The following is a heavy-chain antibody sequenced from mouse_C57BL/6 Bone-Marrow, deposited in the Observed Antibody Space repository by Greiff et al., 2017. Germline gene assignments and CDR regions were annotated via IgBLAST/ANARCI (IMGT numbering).Heavy chain of an antibody. CDR2: IDPSDSYT. D-gene: IGHD6-1*01. CDR3: AKCHDSRGGFAY. V-gene: IGHV1-50*01. CDR1: GYTFTSYW. Sequence: QVQLQQPGAELVKPGASVKLSCKASGYTFTSYWMQWVKQRPGQGLEWIGEIDPSDSYTNYNQKFKGKATLTVATSSSTAYMQLSSLTSEDSAVYYCAKCHDSRGGFAYWGQGTLVTVSA. J-gene: IGHJ3*01.